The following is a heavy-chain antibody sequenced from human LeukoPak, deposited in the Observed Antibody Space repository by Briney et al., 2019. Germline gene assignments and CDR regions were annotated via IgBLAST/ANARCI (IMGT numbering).Heavy chain of an antibody. V-gene: IGHV3-74*01. Sequence: GVSLRLPCAASGFIFSSYWMHWVRQAPGKGLVWVSRKNSGWCSTDYADSVKARFTISRENAKNTLYLQMNSLRAEDTAVYYCARVPNVFEYWGQGTLV. CDR3: ARVPNVFEY. D-gene: IGHD1-1*01. J-gene: IGHJ4*02. CDR1: GFIFSSYW. CDR2: KNSGWCST.